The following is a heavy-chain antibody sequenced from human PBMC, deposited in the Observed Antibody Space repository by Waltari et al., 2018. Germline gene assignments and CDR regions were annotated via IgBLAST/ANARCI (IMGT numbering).Heavy chain of an antibody. CDR2: VIPIFGTA. D-gene: IGHD6-13*01. CDR1: GGTFSSYA. CDR3: ARDPKDEGYSSSWSAFDI. V-gene: IGHV1-69*01. Sequence: QVQLVQSGAEVKKPGSSVQVSCKASGGTFSSYAISWVRQAPGQGLEWMGGVIPIFGTANYAQKFQGRVTITADESTSTAYMELSSLRSEDTAVYYCARDPKDEGYSSSWSAFDIWGQGTMVTVSS. J-gene: IGHJ3*02.